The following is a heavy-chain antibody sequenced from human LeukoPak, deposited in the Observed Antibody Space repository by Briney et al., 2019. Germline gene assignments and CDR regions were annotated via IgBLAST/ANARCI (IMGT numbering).Heavy chain of an antibody. Sequence: PSETLSLTCAVSGYSISSGYYWGWIRQPPGKGLEWIGSIYHSGSTYYNPSLKSRVTISVDTSKNQFSLKLSSVTAADTAVYYCASLRYCSGGSCQHFDYWGQGTLVTVYS. V-gene: IGHV4-38-2*01. CDR2: IYHSGST. D-gene: IGHD2-15*01. CDR1: GYSISSGYY. J-gene: IGHJ4*02. CDR3: ASLRYCSGGSCQHFDY.